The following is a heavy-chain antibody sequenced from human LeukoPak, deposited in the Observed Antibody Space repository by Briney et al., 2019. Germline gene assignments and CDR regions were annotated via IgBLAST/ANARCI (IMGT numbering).Heavy chain of an antibody. Sequence: PSETLSLTCSVSGGSISSYYWCWVRQPAGKGLEWIGRIHSYEGFNYNPSLRSRVTMSVDTSKNQFSLKLSSVTAADTAVYYCARLSQSTSWYDDYWGQGTLVTVSS. CDR2: IHSYEGF. D-gene: IGHD6-13*01. CDR1: GGSISSYY. CDR3: ARLSQSTSWYDDY. V-gene: IGHV4-4*07. J-gene: IGHJ4*02.